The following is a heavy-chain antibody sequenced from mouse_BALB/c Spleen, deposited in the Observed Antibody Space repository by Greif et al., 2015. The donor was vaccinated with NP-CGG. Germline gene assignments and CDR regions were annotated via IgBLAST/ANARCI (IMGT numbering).Heavy chain of an antibody. V-gene: IGHV5-12-1*01. CDR1: GFAFSSYD. CDR2: ISSGGGST. D-gene: IGHD1-1*01. J-gene: IGHJ4*01. Sequence: EVQVVESGGGLVKPGGSLKLSCAASGFAFSSYDMSWVRQTPEKRLEWVAYISSGGGSTYYPDTVKGRFTISRDNAKNTLYLQMSSLKSEDTAMYYCARHLYYGSSYVRAYYAMDYWGQGTSVTVSS. CDR3: ARHLYYGSSYVRAYYAMDY.